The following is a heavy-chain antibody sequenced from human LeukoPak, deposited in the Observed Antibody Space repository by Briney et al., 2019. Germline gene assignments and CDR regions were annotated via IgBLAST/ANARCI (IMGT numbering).Heavy chain of an antibody. D-gene: IGHD1-7*01. V-gene: IGHV3-21*01. Sequence: GGSLRLSCAASGFTFSGYSLNWVRQAPGKGLEWVSSISTSGTYIYYADSVRGRFTISRDDAKNSLFLQMNSLRAEDTAVYYCARIGNYGLDYWGQGTLVTVSS. CDR1: GFTFSGYS. CDR3: ARIGNYGLDY. CDR2: ISTSGTYI. J-gene: IGHJ4*02.